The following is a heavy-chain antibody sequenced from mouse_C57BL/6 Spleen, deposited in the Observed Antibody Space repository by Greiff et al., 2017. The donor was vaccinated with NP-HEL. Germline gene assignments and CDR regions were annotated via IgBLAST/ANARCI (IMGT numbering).Heavy chain of an antibody. D-gene: IGHD1-1*01. CDR2: IDPSDSYT. CDR3: ATTTVDYAMVY. J-gene: IGHJ4*01. CDR1: GYTFTSYW. Sequence: VQLQQPGAELVRPGTSVKLSCKASGYTFTSYWMHWVKQRPGQGLEWIGVIDPSDSYTNYNQKFKGKATLTVDTSSSTAYMQLSSLTSEDSAVYYCATTTVDYAMVYWGQGTSVTVSS. V-gene: IGHV1-59*01.